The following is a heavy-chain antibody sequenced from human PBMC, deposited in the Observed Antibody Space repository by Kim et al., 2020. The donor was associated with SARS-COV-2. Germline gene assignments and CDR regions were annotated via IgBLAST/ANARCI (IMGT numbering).Heavy chain of an antibody. CDR3: ARDLRHRYYGMDV. J-gene: IGHJ6*02. Sequence: YYADSVKGRFPISRDNAKNSLFLQLNSLRAEDTAVYYCARDLRHRYYGMDVWGQGTTVTVSS. V-gene: IGHV3-21*01.